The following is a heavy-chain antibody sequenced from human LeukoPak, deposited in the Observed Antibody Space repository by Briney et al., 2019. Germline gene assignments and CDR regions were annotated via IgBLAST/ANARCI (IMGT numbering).Heavy chain of an antibody. J-gene: IGHJ4*02. D-gene: IGHD3-10*01. CDR1: GFTLTDFG. Sequence: GGSRRLSWAPSGFTLTDFGMNWVRQPQGKGLEWASDVSSDGRAYYGDSVKGRFTVSRDNFKNTLNLQMNNLRAEDTARYYCARSSLGRGVSGFGYWGQGTVVTVSS. V-gene: IGHV3-23*01. CDR2: VSSDGRA. CDR3: ARSSLGRGVSGFGY.